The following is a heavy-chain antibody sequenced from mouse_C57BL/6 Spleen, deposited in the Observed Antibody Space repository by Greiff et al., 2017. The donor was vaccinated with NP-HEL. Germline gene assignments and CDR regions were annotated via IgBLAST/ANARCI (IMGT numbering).Heavy chain of an antibody. D-gene: IGHD2-5*01. V-gene: IGHV1-22*01. Sequence: EVQLQQSGPELVKPGASVKMSCKASGYTFTDYNMHWVKQSHGKSLEWIGYINPNNGGTSYNQKFKGKATLTVNKSSSTAYMELCSLTSEDSAVYYCARGAYYSNYLDYWGQGTTLTVSS. J-gene: IGHJ2*01. CDR2: INPNNGGT. CDR1: GYTFTDYN. CDR3: ARGAYYSNYLDY.